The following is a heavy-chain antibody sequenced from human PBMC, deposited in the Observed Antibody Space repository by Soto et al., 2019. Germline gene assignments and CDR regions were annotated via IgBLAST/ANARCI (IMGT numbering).Heavy chain of an antibody. CDR3: TTDGRDYDSHFDY. V-gene: IGHV3-15*01. Sequence: GGSLKLSCAASGFTFSNAWMSWVRQAPGKGLEWVGRIKSKTDGGTTDYAAPVKGRFTISRDDSKNTLYLQMNSLKTEDTAVYYCTTDGRDYDSHFDYWGQGTLVTVSS. CDR1: GFTFSNAW. CDR2: IKSKTDGGTT. J-gene: IGHJ4*02. D-gene: IGHD5-12*01.